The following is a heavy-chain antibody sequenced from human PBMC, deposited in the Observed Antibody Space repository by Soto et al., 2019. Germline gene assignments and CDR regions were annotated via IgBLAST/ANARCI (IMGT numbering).Heavy chain of an antibody. CDR3: ARERASLRKYSSSWRAAAFDI. D-gene: IGHD6-13*01. CDR2: ISYDGSNK. Sequence: QVQLVESGGGVVQPGRSLRLSCAASGFTFSSYAMHWVRQAPGKGLEWVAVISYDGSNKYYADSVKGRFTISRDNSKNTLYLQMNSLRAEDTAVYYCARERASLRKYSSSWRAAAFDIWGQGTMVTVSS. CDR1: GFTFSSYA. J-gene: IGHJ3*02. V-gene: IGHV3-30-3*01.